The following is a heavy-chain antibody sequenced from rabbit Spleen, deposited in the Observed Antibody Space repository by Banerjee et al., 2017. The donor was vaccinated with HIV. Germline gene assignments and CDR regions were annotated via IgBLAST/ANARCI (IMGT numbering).Heavy chain of an antibody. Sequence: QEQVVESGGGLVQPGGSLKLSCKASGFDFSRYGVSWVRQVPGKGLEWIGYIDPVFGITYYANWVNGRFTISRDNAQNTLFLQLNSLTAADTATYFCVRDQARMLDLWGQGTLVTVS. V-gene: IGHV1S47*01. CDR2: IDPVFGIT. D-gene: IGHD6-1*01. J-gene: IGHJ4*01. CDR1: GFDFSRYG. CDR3: VRDQARMLDL.